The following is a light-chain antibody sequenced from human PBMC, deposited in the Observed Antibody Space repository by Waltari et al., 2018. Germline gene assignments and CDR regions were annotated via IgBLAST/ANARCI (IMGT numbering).Light chain of an antibody. Sequence: DIQMTQSPSTLAASVGATGTITCRASQSIGSYLAWYQFKAGQAPKLLIQTASDLHIGVPSRFSGSGSGTEFTLTISSLQPDDFATYYCQQYNLYSTFGQGSKVEIK. V-gene: IGKV1-5*03. CDR3: QQYNLYST. CDR2: TAS. J-gene: IGKJ1*01. CDR1: QSIGSY.